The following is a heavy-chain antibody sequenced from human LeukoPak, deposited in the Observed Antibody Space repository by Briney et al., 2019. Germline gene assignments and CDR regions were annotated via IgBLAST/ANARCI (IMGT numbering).Heavy chain of an antibody. CDR1: GYTFTSYD. CDR3: ARPSMMRKKRGNQRMPYYYYYYMDV. CDR2: MNPNSGNT. Sequence: ASVKVSCKASGYTFTSYDINWVRQATGQGLEWTGWMNPNSGNTGYAQKFQGRVTMTRNTSISTAYMELSSLRSEDTAVYYWARPSMMRKKRGNQRMPYYYYYYMDVWGKGTTVTVSS. D-gene: IGHD3-22*01. J-gene: IGHJ6*03. V-gene: IGHV1-8*01.